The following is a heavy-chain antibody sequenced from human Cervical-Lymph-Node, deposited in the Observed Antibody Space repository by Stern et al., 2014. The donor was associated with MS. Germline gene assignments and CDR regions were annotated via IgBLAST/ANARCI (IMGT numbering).Heavy chain of an antibody. J-gene: IGHJ4*02. D-gene: IGHD3-22*01. CDR1: GGTFSNYA. CDR2: IIPIFDIG. V-gene: IGHV1-69*01. Sequence: VQLVESGAEVKKPGSSVKVSCKASGGTFSNYAVNWVRQAPGQGLEWMGGIIPIFDIGHYAQKFQTRVTITADESTSTAYLEFSSLRFDDTAVYYCARASLTSGYYYSHLTYWGQGTPVTVSS. CDR3: ARASLTSGYYYSHLTY.